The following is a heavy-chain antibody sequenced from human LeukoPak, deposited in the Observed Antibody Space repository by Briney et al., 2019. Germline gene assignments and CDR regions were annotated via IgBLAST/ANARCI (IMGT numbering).Heavy chain of an antibody. CDR2: INPIFGTA. J-gene: IGHJ6*03. Sequence: GASVKVSCKASGYTFSSYAIRWVRQAPGQGLEWMGGINPIFGTANYAQKFQGRVTMTRDESTSTAYMELSSLRSEDTAVYYCARGCGCGNDYYMDVWGKGTTVTVSS. CDR1: GYTFSSYA. CDR3: ARGCGCGNDYYMDV. D-gene: IGHD6-19*01. V-gene: IGHV1-69*05.